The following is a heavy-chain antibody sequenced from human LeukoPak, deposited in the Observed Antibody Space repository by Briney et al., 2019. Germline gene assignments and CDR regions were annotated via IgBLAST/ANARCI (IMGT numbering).Heavy chain of an antibody. V-gene: IGHV3-30*18. CDR2: ISYDGSNK. D-gene: IGHD5-12*01. CDR3: AKVRKWLHEHFDY. Sequence: PGRSLRLSCAASGFTFSSYGMHWVHQAPGKGLEWVAVISYDGSNKYYADSVKGRFTISRDNSKNTLYLQMNSLRAEDTAVYYCAKVRKWLHEHFDYWGQGTLVTVSS. CDR1: GFTFSSYG. J-gene: IGHJ4*02.